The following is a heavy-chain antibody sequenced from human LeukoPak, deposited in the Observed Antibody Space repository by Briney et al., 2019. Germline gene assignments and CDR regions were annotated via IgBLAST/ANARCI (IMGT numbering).Heavy chain of an antibody. CDR3: ARGVSWTGRGAFDI. J-gene: IGHJ3*02. Sequence: SETLSLTCAVYGGSFSGYYWSWIRQPPGKGLEGIGEINHSGSTNYNPSLKSRVTISVDTSKNQFSLKLSSVTAADTAVYYCARGVSWTGRGAFDIWGQGTMVTVSS. V-gene: IGHV4-34*01. CDR2: INHSGST. D-gene: IGHD1-1*01. CDR1: GGSFSGYY.